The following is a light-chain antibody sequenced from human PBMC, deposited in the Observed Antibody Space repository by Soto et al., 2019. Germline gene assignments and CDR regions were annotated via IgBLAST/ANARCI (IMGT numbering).Light chain of an antibody. CDR1: QSVSSY. CDR3: QQRSNWPLLT. J-gene: IGKJ4*01. CDR2: DAS. Sequence: EIVLTQSPVTLSLSPGERATLSCRASQSVSSYLAWYQQKPGQAPRLLIYDASNRATGIPARFSGSGSGTDFTLTISCLEPEDFAVYYCQQRSNWPLLTFGGGTKVDIK. V-gene: IGKV3-11*01.